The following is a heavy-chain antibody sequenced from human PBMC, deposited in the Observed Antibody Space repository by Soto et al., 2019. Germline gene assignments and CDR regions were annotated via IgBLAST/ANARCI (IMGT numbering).Heavy chain of an antibody. V-gene: IGHV3-23*01. D-gene: IGHD2-21*02. CDR2: IYNNGGRT. CDR1: GFTFSNYA. J-gene: IGHJ4*02. Sequence: GGSLRLSCAASGFTFSNYAMSWVRQAPGKGLEWVSTIYNNGGRTYYADSVKGRFTISRDNSKNTLFLRMNSLRAEDTAVYYCARDSWGGDFAQDFDYWGQGTLVTVSS. CDR3: ARDSWGGDFAQDFDY.